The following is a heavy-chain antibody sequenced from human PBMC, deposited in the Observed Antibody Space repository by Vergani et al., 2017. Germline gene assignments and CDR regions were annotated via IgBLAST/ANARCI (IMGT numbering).Heavy chain of an antibody. CDR2: IIPIFGTA. Sequence: QVQLVQSGAEVKKPGSSVKVSCKASGGTFSSYAISWVRQAPGQGLEWMGGIIPIFGTANYAPKFKGRFTITADESTSTSYMELSSLRSEDTAVYYCATAAVVTPAYFDYWGQGTLVTVSS. CDR1: GGTFSSYA. V-gene: IGHV1-69*01. J-gene: IGHJ4*02. CDR3: ATAAVVTPAYFDY. D-gene: IGHD4-23*01.